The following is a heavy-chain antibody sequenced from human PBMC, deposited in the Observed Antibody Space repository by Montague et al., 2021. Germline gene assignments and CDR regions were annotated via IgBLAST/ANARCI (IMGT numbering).Heavy chain of an antibody. CDR2: VFYSGAT. D-gene: IGHD3-22*01. V-gene: IGHV4-59*01. CDR3: ARQGFYESGGFFI. Sequence: SETLSLTCSVSGDSINGWYWSWIRQPPGKGLEWIGSVFYSGATNYNPSHKSRVTMSADTSKNQVSLRVNSVTAADTAVYYCARQGFYESGGFFIWGLGTLVTVSS. CDR1: GDSINGWY. J-gene: IGHJ4*02.